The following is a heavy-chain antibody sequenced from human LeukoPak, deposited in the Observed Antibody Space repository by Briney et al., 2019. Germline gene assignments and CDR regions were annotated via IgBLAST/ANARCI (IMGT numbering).Heavy chain of an antibody. CDR2: ISTNSAFI. V-gene: IGHV3-21*01. D-gene: IGHD4-17*01. J-gene: IGHJ4*02. CDR3: ACLRGPSDY. CDR1: GLTFINYS. Sequence: GGSLRLSCTASGLTFINYSMNRVRQAPGKGLEWVSSISTNSAFIYYADSVRGRLTISRDNTKNSLYLQMDSLTADDTAVYFCACLRGPSDYWGQGTLVTVSS.